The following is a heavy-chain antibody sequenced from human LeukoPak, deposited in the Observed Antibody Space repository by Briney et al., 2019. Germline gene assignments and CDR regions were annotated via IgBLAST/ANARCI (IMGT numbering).Heavy chain of an antibody. Sequence: GGSLRLSCAASGFTLSSYWMHWVGQGPGKGLVWVSNIYAHGSNTTYADSVKGRFTISRDSAKNTVFLQMNSLRAEDTAVYYCVAYGDNFDFAYWCQGSLVTVSS. CDR2: IYAHGSNT. CDR3: VAYGDNFDFAY. J-gene: IGHJ4*02. V-gene: IGHV3-74*01. D-gene: IGHD4-23*01. CDR1: GFTLSSYW.